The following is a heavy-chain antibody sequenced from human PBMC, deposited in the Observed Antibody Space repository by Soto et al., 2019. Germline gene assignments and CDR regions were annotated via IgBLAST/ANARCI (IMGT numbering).Heavy chain of an antibody. J-gene: IGHJ4*02. V-gene: IGHV1-18*01. CDR1: GYTFINCG. CDR2: ISAYNGNT. Sequence: GASVKVSCKASGYTFINCGINWVRQAPGQGLEWMGWISAYNGNTNYAQKLQGRVTMTTDTSMSTAYMELRSLRSDDTAVYYCARGGWELLRVGDYWGQGTLVTVSS. CDR3: ARGGWELLRVGDY. D-gene: IGHD1-26*01.